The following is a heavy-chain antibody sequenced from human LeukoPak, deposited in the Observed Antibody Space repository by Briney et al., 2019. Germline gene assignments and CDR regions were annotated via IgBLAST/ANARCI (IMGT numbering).Heavy chain of an antibody. V-gene: IGHV4-59*01. CDR3: ATDGSGSYNPPYYYYYGMDV. J-gene: IGHJ6*02. D-gene: IGHD3-10*01. Sequence: SETLSLTCTVSGGSISSYYWSWIRQPPGKGLEWIGDIYYSGSTNYNPFLKSRVTISVDTSKNQFSLKLSSVTAADTAVYYCATDGSGSYNPPYYYYYGMDVWGQGTTVTVSS. CDR2: IYYSGST. CDR1: GGSISSYY.